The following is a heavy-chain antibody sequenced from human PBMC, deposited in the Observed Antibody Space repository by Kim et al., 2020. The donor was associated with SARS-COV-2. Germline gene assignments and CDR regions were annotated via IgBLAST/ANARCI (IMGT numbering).Heavy chain of an antibody. V-gene: IGHV3-30*18. D-gene: IGHD5-18*01. CDR1: GFTFSSYG. CDR2: ISYDGSNK. Sequence: GGSLRLSCAASGFTFSSYGMHWVRQAPGKGLEWVAVISYDGSNKYYADSVKGRFTISRDNSKNTLYLQMNSLRAEDTAVYYCAKDGDTAMVYFDYWGQGTLVTVSS. J-gene: IGHJ4*02. CDR3: AKDGDTAMVYFDY.